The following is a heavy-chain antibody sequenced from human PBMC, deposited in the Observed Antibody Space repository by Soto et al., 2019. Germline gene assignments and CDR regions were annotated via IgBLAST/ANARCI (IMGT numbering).Heavy chain of an antibody. V-gene: IGHV4-39*01. D-gene: IGHD6-13*01. CDR3: ASRYSSSWYGYYYYGMDV. CDR2: IYYSGST. Sequence: TSETLSLTCTVSGGSIGSSSYYWGWIRQPPGKGLEWIGSIYYSGSTYYNPSLKSRVTISVDTSKNQFSLRLSSVTAADTAVYYCASRYSSSWYGYYYYGMDVWGQGTTVTVSS. CDR1: GGSIGSSSYY. J-gene: IGHJ6*02.